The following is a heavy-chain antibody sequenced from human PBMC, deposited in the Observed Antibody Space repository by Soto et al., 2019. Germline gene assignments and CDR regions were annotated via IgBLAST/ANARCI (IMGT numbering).Heavy chain of an antibody. Sequence: SVKVSCKASGFTFTSSAVQWVRQARGQRLEWIGWIVVGSGNTNYAQKFQERVTITRDMSTSTAYMELSSLRSEDTAVYYCSFLYYGSGSTPPTDYWGQGTLVTVSS. V-gene: IGHV1-58*01. CDR3: SFLYYGSGSTPPTDY. CDR1: GFTFTSSA. D-gene: IGHD3-10*01. J-gene: IGHJ4*02. CDR2: IVVGSGNT.